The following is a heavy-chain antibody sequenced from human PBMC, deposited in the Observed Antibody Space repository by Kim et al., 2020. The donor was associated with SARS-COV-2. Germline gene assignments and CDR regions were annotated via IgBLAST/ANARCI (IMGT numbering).Heavy chain of an antibody. CDR2: IFHSGDI. V-gene: IGHV4-34*01. CDR1: GGSLRNYY. D-gene: IGHD3-22*01. Sequence: SETLSLTCAVYGGSLRNYYWNWIRQSPGKGLEWIGEIFHSGDISYNPSLKSRVTISLDTSKNQFSLRLTSVTAADSAVYYCARGRGYYDTSGYTWFDPWGQGTPVTVSS. CDR3: ARGRGYYDTSGYTWFDP. J-gene: IGHJ5*02.